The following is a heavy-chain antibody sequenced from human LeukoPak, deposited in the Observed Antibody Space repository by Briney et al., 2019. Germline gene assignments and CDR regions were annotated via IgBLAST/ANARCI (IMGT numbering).Heavy chain of an antibody. Sequence: EGSLRLSCAASGFTFSSYAMSWVRQAPGKGLEWVSAISGSGGSTYYADSVKGRFTISRDNSKNTLYLQMNSLRAEDTAVYYCAKDLPRIVVVPAATFDYWGQGTLVTVSS. CDR2: ISGSGGST. D-gene: IGHD2-2*01. CDR3: AKDLPRIVVVPAATFDY. V-gene: IGHV3-23*01. J-gene: IGHJ4*02. CDR1: GFTFSSYA.